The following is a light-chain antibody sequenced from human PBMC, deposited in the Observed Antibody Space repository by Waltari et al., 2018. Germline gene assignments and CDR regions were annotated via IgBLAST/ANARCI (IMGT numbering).Light chain of an antibody. V-gene: IGKV3-15*01. Sequence: EVLMTQSPATLSVSPGERVTLSCRASQNIHDNLAWYQQKPGQAPRLLIYGASTRATAIPARFRGSGSGTEFTLTISSLQAEDVAVYYCQQYYNTPLTFGGGTKVEIK. CDR1: QNIHDN. CDR3: QQYYNTPLT. J-gene: IGKJ4*01. CDR2: GAS.